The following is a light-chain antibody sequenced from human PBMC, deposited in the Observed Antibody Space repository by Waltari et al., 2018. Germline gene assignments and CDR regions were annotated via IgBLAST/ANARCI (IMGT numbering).Light chain of an antibody. CDR2: DAS. CDR3: QKYGSLPAT. CDR1: QSVRRT. V-gene: IGKV3-20*01. Sequence: EIVLTQSPGTLSLSPGERATLSCRASQSVRRTLAWYQQKPGQAHRLLIYDASSRATGIPDRFSGSGSGTDFSLTISRLEPEDFAVYYCQKYGSLPATFGQGTKVEIK. J-gene: IGKJ1*01.